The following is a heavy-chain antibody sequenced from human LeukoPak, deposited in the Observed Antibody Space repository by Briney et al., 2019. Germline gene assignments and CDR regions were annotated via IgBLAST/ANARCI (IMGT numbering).Heavy chain of an antibody. D-gene: IGHD3-9*01. CDR3: ARVSPGYLYYMDV. V-gene: IGHV3-53*01. CDR1: GFTVSSNY. CDR2: IYSGGST. Sequence: PGGSLRLSCAASGFTVSSNYMSWVRQAPGKGLEWVSVIYSGGSTYYADSVKGRFTISRDNSKNTLYLQMNSLRAADTAVYYCARVSPGYLYYMDVWGKGTTVTVSS. J-gene: IGHJ6*03.